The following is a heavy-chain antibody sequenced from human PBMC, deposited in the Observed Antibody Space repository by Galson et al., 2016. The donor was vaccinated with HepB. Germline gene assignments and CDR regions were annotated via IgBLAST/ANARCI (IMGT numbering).Heavy chain of an antibody. V-gene: IGHV3-23*01. D-gene: IGHD4-17*01. J-gene: IGHJ3*01. CDR3: ARDPNGDYFGAFDF. Sequence: SLRLSCAASRFTFSNFGMNWFRQAPGKGLEWVSGVSDTGTTYYANYVKGRFTISRENSKNTLYLQLNSLRAEDTAVYYCARDPNGDYFGAFDFWGQGTMVTVSS. CDR1: RFTFSNFG. CDR2: VSDTGTT.